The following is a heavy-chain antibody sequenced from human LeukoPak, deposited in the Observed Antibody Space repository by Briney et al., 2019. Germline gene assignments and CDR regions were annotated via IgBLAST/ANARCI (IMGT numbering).Heavy chain of an antibody. CDR3: ASESVVVPAAMETTYYYYYGMDV. CDR2: IYYSGST. J-gene: IGHJ6*02. Sequence: PSETLSLTCTVSGGSISSSSYYWGWIRQPPGTGLEWIGSIYYSGSTYYNPSLKSRVALSVDTSKNQFSLKLSSVTAADTAVYYCASESVVVPAAMETTYYYYYGMDVWGQGTTVTVSS. CDR1: GGSISSSSYY. V-gene: IGHV4-39*01. D-gene: IGHD2-2*01.